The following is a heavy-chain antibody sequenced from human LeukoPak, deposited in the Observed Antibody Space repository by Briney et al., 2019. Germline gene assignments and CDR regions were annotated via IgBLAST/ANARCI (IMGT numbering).Heavy chain of an antibody. V-gene: IGHV4-4*07. Sequence: PSETLSLTCTVSGGSINFDYWSWIRQPAGKGLEWIGRIYSTGSTNYSPSLKSRVTMSVDKSKNQFSLNLSSVTAADTAVYYCARGIADPYSFDSWGQGTLVTVSS. CDR2: IYSTGST. J-gene: IGHJ4*02. CDR3: ARGIADPYSFDS. CDR1: GGSINFDY. D-gene: IGHD6-13*01.